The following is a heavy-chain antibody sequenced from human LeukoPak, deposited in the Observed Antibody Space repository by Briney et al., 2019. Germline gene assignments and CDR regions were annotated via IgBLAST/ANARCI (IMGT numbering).Heavy chain of an antibody. CDR3: ANRPLDY. CDR1: GFTFSSYA. V-gene: IGHV3-23*01. J-gene: IGHJ4*02. Sequence: GGSLRLSCAASGFTFSSYAMSWVRQAPGKGLEWVSAVSATGGRTFYGDSVKGRFTISRDNSKNTIYLQMSSLRAEDTAVYYCANRPLDYWGQGTLVTVSS. CDR2: VSATGGRT.